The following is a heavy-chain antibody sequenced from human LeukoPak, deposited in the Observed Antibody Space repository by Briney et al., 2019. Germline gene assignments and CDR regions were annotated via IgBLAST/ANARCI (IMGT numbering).Heavy chain of an antibody. V-gene: IGHV1-46*01. D-gene: IGHD2-2*01. J-gene: IGHJ5*02. Sequence: ASVKVSCKASGYTFTSYYMHWVRQAPGQGLEWMGIINPSGGSTSYAQKFQGRVTMTRDTSISTAYMELSRLRSDDTAVYYCARDPSRGSYNNWFDPWGQGTLVTVSS. CDR2: INPSGGST. CDR1: GYTFTSYY. CDR3: ARDPSRGSYNNWFDP.